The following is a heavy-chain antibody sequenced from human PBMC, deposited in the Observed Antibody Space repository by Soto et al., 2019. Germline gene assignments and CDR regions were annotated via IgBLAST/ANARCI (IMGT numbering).Heavy chain of an antibody. CDR2: SHQSGNT. D-gene: IGHD5-18*01. CDR1: GVSIGSHDW. V-gene: IGHV4-4*02. CDR3: AQRDTGRVY. Sequence: QVQLQESGPGLVKPSGTLSLTCAVSGVSIGSHDWWTWVRQPPGKGLEWIGESHQSGNTNYNSSLESRVTISLEKSKNHCSLELSSVPVADTAVYYCAQRDTGRVYWGQGTLVTVSS. J-gene: IGHJ4*02.